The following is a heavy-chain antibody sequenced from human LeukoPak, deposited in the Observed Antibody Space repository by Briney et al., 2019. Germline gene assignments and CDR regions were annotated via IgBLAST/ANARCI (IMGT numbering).Heavy chain of an antibody. V-gene: IGHV4-59*01. CDR1: GGSISRDY. CDR2: IYYAATT. Sequence: SGTLSLTCAVSGGSISRDYWSWIRQPPGKGLEWIGYIYYAATTNYNPSLKSRVTISIDTSENQFSLKLTSVTAADTAVYYCARDRPGASSLDYWGQGTLVTVSS. D-gene: IGHD6-13*01. CDR3: ARDRPGASSLDY. J-gene: IGHJ4*02.